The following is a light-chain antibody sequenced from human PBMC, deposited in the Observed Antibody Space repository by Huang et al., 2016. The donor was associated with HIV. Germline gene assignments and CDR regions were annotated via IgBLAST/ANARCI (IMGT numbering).Light chain of an antibody. J-gene: IGKJ2*01. CDR2: WAS. Sequence: DIEMTQSPDSLTVSLGARAINKCKSSQAVLKNSNKKNYLAWYQQRPGQPPKVLIYWASSRESGVPDRFSGSGSGTDFNLTISSLQPEDLAVYYCQQYYSPPYTFGQGTRLEI. V-gene: IGKV4-1*01. CDR3: QQYYSPPYT. CDR1: QAVLKNSNKKNY.